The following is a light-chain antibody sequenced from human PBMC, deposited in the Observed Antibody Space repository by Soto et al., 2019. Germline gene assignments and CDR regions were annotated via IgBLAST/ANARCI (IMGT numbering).Light chain of an antibody. CDR2: GAS. J-gene: IGKJ4*01. V-gene: IGKV3-15*01. CDR1: QSVGRK. CDR3: QQYNNWPLT. Sequence: EVLMTQSPATLAVSPGERATLSCRASQSVGRKLAWYQQKPGQAPRLLIYGASTRVTGIPARFSGSGYGTEFPLTISSLQSEDFAVYYCQQYNNWPLTFGGGTKVDIK.